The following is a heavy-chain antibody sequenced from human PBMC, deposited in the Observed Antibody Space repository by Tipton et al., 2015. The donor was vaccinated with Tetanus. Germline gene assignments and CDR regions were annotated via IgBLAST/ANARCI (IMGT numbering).Heavy chain of an antibody. D-gene: IGHD6-6*01. CDR2: ISGSGGST. V-gene: IGHV3-23*01. Sequence: SLRLSCAASGFTFSSYAMSWVRQAPGKGLEWVSAISGSGGSTYYADSVKGRFTISRDNSKNTLYLQMNSLRAEDTAVYYCAKMSIAARRVGNYWGQGTLVTVSS. CDR3: AKMSIAARRVGNY. CDR1: GFTFSSYA. J-gene: IGHJ4*02.